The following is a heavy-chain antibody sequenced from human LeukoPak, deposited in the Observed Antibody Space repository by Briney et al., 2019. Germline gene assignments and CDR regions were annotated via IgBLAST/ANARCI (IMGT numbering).Heavy chain of an antibody. D-gene: IGHD6-6*01. CDR1: GGSISITRYY. V-gene: IGHV4-61*01. J-gene: IGHJ5*01. Sequence: PSETLSLTCTVSGGSISITRYYWSWIRQPPGKGLEWIGYIYYTGSTNYNPSLKSRVTISVDTSKNQFSLKLNSVTAADTAVYYCARLATPSTVAARGRSWFESWGQGTLVTVSS. CDR3: ARLATPSTVAARGRSWFES. CDR2: IYYTGST.